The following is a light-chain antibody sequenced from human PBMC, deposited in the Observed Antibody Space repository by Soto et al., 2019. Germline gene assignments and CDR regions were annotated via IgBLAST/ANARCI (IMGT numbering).Light chain of an antibody. CDR3: LQHNNYPPIT. CDR2: AAS. Sequence: DIQMTQSPSSLSASVGDRVTITCRASQDIKYDLAWYQHKPGNAPKRLIYAASSLQSGVPSRFSGSGSGTEFTLTISSLQPEDFATYYCLQHNNYPPITFGQGTRLEIK. V-gene: IGKV1-17*01. CDR1: QDIKYD. J-gene: IGKJ5*01.